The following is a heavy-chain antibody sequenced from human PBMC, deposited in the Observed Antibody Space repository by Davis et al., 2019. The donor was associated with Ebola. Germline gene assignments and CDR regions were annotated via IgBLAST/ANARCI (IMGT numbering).Heavy chain of an antibody. V-gene: IGHV5-51*01. J-gene: IGHJ3*02. CDR1: GYSFTSYW. D-gene: IGHD4-11*01. CDR2: IYPSDSDA. CDR3: ARRGTVTTNAFDI. Sequence: GESLKISCKGSGYSFTSYWIGWVRQMPGKGLEWMGTIYPSDSDARYSPSFQGQVTMSVDKSIGAAYLQWSSLKPSDTAIYYCARRGTVTTNAFDIWGQGTMVTVSS.